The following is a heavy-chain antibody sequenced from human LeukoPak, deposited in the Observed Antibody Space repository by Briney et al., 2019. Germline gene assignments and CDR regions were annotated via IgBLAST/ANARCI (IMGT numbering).Heavy chain of an antibody. V-gene: IGHV4-4*07. D-gene: IGHD3-10*01. CDR3: ARDLGSGSYYSPWFDP. CDR2: IYTSGST. Sequence: LETLSLTCTVSGGFISSYYWSWIRQPAGKGLEWIGRIYTSGSTNYNPSLKSRVTMSVDTSKNQFSLKLSSVTAADTAVYYCARDLGSGSYYSPWFDPWGQGTLVTVSS. J-gene: IGHJ5*02. CDR1: GGFISSYY.